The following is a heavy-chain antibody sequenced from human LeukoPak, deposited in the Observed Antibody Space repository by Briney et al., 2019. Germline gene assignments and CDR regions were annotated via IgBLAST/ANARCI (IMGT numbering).Heavy chain of an antibody. D-gene: IGHD3-22*01. J-gene: IGHJ4*02. V-gene: IGHV3-23*01. CDR2: ISGSGGST. CDR1: GFTFDDYA. Sequence: GRSLRLSCAASGFTFDDYAMHWVRQAPGKGLEWVSAISGSGGSTYYADSVKGRFTISRDNSKNTLYLQMNSLRAEDTAVYYCAKGGTYYYDSSGYYSYWGQGTLVTVSS. CDR3: AKGGTYYYDSSGYYSY.